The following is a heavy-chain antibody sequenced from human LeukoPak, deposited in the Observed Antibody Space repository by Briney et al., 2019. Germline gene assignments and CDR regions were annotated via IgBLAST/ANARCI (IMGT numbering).Heavy chain of an antibody. J-gene: IGHJ4*02. D-gene: IGHD3-16*01. CDR1: GGTFSSYA. CDR2: IIPMFGTA. V-gene: IGHV1-69*05. CDR3: ARDFFMITFGGAIGY. Sequence: SVKVSCKASGGTFSSYAISWVRQAPGQGIEWMGGIIPMFGTANYAQKLQGRVTITTDESTSTAYMEVSRLRSEDTAVYYCARDFFMITFGGAIGYWGQGTLVTVSS.